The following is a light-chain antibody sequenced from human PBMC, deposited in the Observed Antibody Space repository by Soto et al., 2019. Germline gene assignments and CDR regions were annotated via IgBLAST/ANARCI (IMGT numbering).Light chain of an antibody. J-gene: IGKJ1*01. V-gene: IGKV3-20*01. CDR3: QQYGSSPPT. CDR2: ATS. Sequence: EIVLTQSPGTLSLSPGEVATLSCRASQNINNNYLAWYQQKPGQAPRLLIYATSNRATGIPDRFSGSGSGTDFTLTISRLEPEDFAVYYCQQYGSSPPTFGQGTKVDIK. CDR1: QNINNNY.